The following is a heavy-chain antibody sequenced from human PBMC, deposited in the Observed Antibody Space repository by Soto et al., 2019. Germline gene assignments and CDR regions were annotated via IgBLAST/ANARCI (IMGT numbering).Heavy chain of an antibody. CDR2: ISYDGSNK. J-gene: IGHJ4*02. D-gene: IGHD3-9*01. Sequence: LRLSCAASGFTFSSYAMHWVRQAPGKGLEWVAVISYDGSNKYYADSVKGRFTISRDNSKNTLYLQMNSLRAEDTAVYYCARDSGRYFDWPQVGYFDYWGQGTQVTVSS. V-gene: IGHV3-30-3*01. CDR1: GFTFSSYA. CDR3: ARDSGRYFDWPQVGYFDY.